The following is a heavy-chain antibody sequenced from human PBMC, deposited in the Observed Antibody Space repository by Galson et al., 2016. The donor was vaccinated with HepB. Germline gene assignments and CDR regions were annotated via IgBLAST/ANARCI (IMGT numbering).Heavy chain of an antibody. CDR3: ARDRGAVAATGWFDP. J-gene: IGHJ5*02. V-gene: IGHV4-30-4*08. D-gene: IGHD6-19*01. CDR2: IYYSGST. Sequence: TLSLTCSVSGGSIGRGDYYWSWIRQLPGKGLEWIGYIYYSGSTYFNPSLKSRLSMSGDTSKNQFSLQLTSVTAADTAVYSCARDRGAVAATGWFDPWGQGTLVTVSS. CDR1: GGSIGRGDYY.